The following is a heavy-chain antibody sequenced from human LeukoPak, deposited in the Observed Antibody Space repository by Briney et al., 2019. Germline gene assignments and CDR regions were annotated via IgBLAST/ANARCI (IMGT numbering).Heavy chain of an antibody. CDR1: GFTFSSYA. Sequence: GGSLRLSCAASGFTFSSYAMSWVRQAPGKGLGWVSAISGSGGSTYYADSVKGRFTISRDNSKNTLYLQMNSLRAEDTAVYYCAREQYYDFWSGYYTYFDYWGQGTLVTVSS. J-gene: IGHJ4*02. CDR3: AREQYYDFWSGYYTYFDY. CDR2: ISGSGGST. D-gene: IGHD3-3*01. V-gene: IGHV3-23*01.